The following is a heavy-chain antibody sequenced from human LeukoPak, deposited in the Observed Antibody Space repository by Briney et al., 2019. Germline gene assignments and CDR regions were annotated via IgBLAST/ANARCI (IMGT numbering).Heavy chain of an antibody. Sequence: SETLSLTCTVSGGSISSYYWSWIRQPPGKGLECIGYIYYSGSTNYNPSLKSRVTISVDTSKNQFSLKLSSVTAADTAVYYCARSGFYGDYTFYYWGQGTLVTVSS. J-gene: IGHJ4*02. CDR1: GGSISSYY. V-gene: IGHV4-59*01. D-gene: IGHD4-17*01. CDR3: ARSGFYGDYTFYY. CDR2: IYYSGST.